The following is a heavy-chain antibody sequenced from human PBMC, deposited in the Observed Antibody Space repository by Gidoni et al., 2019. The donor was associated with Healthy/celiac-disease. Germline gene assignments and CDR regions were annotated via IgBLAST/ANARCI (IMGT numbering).Heavy chain of an antibody. J-gene: IGHJ4*02. Sequence: QVQLVQSGAEVKKPGASVKVSCTASGYTFTGYYMHWVRQAPGQGLEGMGWINPNSGGTNYEQKFQGWVTMTRDTSISTAYMELSRLRSDDTAVYYCARAPPNWAGDPLDYWGQGTLVTVSS. V-gene: IGHV1-2*04. CDR2: INPNSGGT. CDR3: ARAPPNWAGDPLDY. CDR1: GYTFTGYY. D-gene: IGHD1-1*01.